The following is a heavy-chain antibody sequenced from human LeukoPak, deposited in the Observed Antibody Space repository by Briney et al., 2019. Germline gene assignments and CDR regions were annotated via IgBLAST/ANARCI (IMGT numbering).Heavy chain of an antibody. CDR1: SDSVSISSYY. CDR3: ARHEGVYAASFDY. CDR2: FFYRGTT. Sequence: SETLSLTCAVSSDSVSISSYYWGWIRQPPGKGLEWIGTFFYRGTTYYNPSLKSRVTISVDRSENYFSLKLSSVTAADTAIYYCARHEGVYAASFDYWGQGALVTVSS. J-gene: IGHJ4*02. V-gene: IGHV4-39*01. D-gene: IGHD2-8*01.